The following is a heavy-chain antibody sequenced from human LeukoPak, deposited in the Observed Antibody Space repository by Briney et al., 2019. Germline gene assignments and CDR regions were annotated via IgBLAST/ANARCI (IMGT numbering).Heavy chain of an antibody. V-gene: IGHV3-74*01. Sequence: PGGSLRLSCAASGFSLSRYWMHWVRQAPGRGLVWVSYIDNDGTDTNYADSVRGRFTVSRDNAKNTLYLQMNGLRAEDTAVYYCTRGGFDHNMDVWGKGTTVTISS. D-gene: IGHD3-9*01. CDR2: IDNDGTDT. J-gene: IGHJ6*03. CDR1: GFSLSRYW. CDR3: TRGGFDHNMDV.